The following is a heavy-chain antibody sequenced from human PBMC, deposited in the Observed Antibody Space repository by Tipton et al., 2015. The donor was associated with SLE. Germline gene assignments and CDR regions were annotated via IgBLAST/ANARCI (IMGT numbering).Heavy chain of an antibody. Sequence: LRLSCTVSGDSISSGGYFWTWIRQHPGKGLEWIGYIYYTGSTYFYNPSLKSRVTMSVDTSQNQFSLRVRSVTAADTAVYYCARAPTSSGWFDPWGQGILVTVSS. CDR2: IYYTGST. CDR1: GDSISSGGYF. D-gene: IGHD3-10*01. J-gene: IGHJ5*02. CDR3: ARAPTSSGWFDP. V-gene: IGHV4-31*02.